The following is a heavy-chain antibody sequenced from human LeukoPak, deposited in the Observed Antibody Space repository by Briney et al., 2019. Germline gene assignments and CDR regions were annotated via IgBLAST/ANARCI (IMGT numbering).Heavy chain of an antibody. CDR3: ARDSSSSWYPVTEYYYFDY. J-gene: IGHJ4*02. V-gene: IGHV1-69*13. Sequence: SVKVACKASGGTFSSYAISWVRQAPGQGLEWMGGIIPIFGTANYAQKFQGRVTITADESTSTAYMELSSLRSEDTAVYYCARDSSSSWYPVTEYYYFDYWGQGTLVTVSS. CDR1: GGTFSSYA. D-gene: IGHD6-13*01. CDR2: IIPIFGTA.